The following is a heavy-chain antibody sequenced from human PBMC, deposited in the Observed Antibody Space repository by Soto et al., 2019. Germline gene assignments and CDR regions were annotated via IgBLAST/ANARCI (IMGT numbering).Heavy chain of an antibody. D-gene: IGHD3-16*02. CDR1: GFTFSSYA. CDR3: ARENVWGSYRQGTFDP. V-gene: IGHV3-30-3*01. J-gene: IGHJ5*02. Sequence: GGSLRLSCAASGFTFSSYAMHWVRQAPGKGLEWVAVISYDGSNKYYADSVKGRFTISRDNSKNTLYLQMNSLRAEDTAVYYCARENVWGSYRQGTFDPWGQGTLVTVSS. CDR2: ISYDGSNK.